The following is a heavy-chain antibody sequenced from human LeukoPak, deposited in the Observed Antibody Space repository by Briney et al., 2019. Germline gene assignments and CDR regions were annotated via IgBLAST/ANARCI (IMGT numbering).Heavy chain of an antibody. CDR1: GGSISSGNYW. CDR2: VFYDGTK. Sequence: SETLSLTCPVSGGSISSGNYWWGWLRQPPGTGLEPVGSVFYDGTKKYNPSLESRLTISLDVSNNHFSLRLTSVTAADTAVYYCARHADRGNCVRGFDVWGRGTLVTVSS. J-gene: IGHJ3*01. V-gene: IGHV4-39*01. CDR3: ARHADRGNCVRGFDV. D-gene: IGHD4-23*01.